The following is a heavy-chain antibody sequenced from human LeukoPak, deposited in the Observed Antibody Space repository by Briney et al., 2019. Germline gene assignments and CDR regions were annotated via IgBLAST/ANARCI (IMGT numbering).Heavy chain of an antibody. CDR2: IGDNNIFTGRFT. CDR3: ARDWYDC. Sequence: GGSLRLSCAASGFTFSNYAMIWVRQAPGKGLEWVSVIGDNNIFTGRFTYYAESVKGRFTISRDNSQGTVDLQMNNLRVEDTAVYYCARDWYDCWGQGTQVTVSS. V-gene: IGHV3-23*01. CDR1: GFTFSNYA. J-gene: IGHJ5*01.